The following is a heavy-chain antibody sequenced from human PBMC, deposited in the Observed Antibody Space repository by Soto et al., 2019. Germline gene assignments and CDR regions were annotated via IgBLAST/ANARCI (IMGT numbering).Heavy chain of an antibody. CDR1: GFTFSNFS. V-gene: IGHV3-21*01. CDR3: AREYTAWPLAYGLDV. J-gene: IGHJ6*02. CDR2: ISSRSDI. Sequence: GSLRLSCVGSGFTFSNFSINWVRQAPGKGLEWVSSISSRSDIYYADSLKGRFTISRDNAKNSVSLQMNSLRAEDTAVYYCAREYTAWPLAYGLDVWGQGTTVTVSS. D-gene: IGHD2-2*02.